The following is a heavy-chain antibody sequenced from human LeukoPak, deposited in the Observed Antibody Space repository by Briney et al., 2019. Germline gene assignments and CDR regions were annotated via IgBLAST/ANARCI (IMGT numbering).Heavy chain of an antibody. Sequence: ASVKVSCKASGYTFTTYFIHWVRQAPGQGLEWMGIINPSNGITKNAQTVQGRVTMTRDTSTSTVFIELSSLRSDDTAVYYCARDRMVDGSTLWGQGTLVTVSS. J-gene: IGHJ4*02. V-gene: IGHV1-46*01. CDR1: GYTFTTYF. D-gene: IGHD2-8*01. CDR2: INPSNGIT. CDR3: ARDRMVDGSTL.